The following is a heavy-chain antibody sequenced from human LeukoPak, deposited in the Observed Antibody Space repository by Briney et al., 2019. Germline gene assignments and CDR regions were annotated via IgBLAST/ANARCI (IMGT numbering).Heavy chain of an antibody. CDR3: AKAPGYSSGWYHD. V-gene: IGHV3-23*01. CDR1: GFTFSSYA. D-gene: IGHD6-19*01. J-gene: IGHJ4*02. Sequence: PGGSLRLSCAASGFTFSSYAMSWVRQAPGKGLEWVSAISGSGGSTYYADSVKGRLTISRDNSKNTLYLQMNSLRAEDTAVYYCAKAPGYSSGWYHDWGQGTLVTVSS. CDR2: ISGSGGST.